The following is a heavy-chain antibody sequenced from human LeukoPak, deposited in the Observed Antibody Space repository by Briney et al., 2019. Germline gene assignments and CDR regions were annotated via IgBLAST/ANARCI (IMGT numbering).Heavy chain of an antibody. CDR3: AKDNGVSSGWYGGYYYGMDV. CDR1: GFTFSSYG. V-gene: IGHV3-30*18. J-gene: IGHJ6*02. Sequence: PGRSLRLSCAASGFTFSSYGMLWVRQAPGKGLEWVAVISYDGSNKYYADSVKGRFTISSDNSKNTLYLQLNSLRAEDTAVYYCAKDNGVSSGWYGGYYYGMDVWGQGTTVTVSS. CDR2: ISYDGSNK. D-gene: IGHD6-19*01.